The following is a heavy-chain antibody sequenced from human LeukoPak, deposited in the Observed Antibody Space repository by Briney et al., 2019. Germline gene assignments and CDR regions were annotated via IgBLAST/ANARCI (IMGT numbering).Heavy chain of an antibody. J-gene: IGHJ4*02. CDR3: ARRGEAGTAFDY. V-gene: IGHV4-39*01. CDR1: GGSISSSSYY. CDR2: IYFSGST. D-gene: IGHD6-19*01. Sequence: SETLSLTCTVSGGSISSSSYYWGWIRQPPGKGMEWIGSIYFSGSTYYNPSLKSRVTISVDTSKIQFSLKLSSVTAADTALYYCARRGEAGTAFDYWGQGTLVTVSS.